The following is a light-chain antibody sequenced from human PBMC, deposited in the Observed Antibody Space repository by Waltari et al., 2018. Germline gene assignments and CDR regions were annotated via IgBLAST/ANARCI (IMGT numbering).Light chain of an antibody. CDR3: MQATHIPYT. J-gene: IGKJ2*01. V-gene: IGKV2-29*02. Sequence: LSTDASTYLFWYMQQPGRCPPLLIYEVSFRFSGVPDRFSVSGSGTDFTLKISRVEAEDVEIYYCMQATHIPYTFGQGTKLQIK. CDR2: EVS. CDR1: LSTDASTY.